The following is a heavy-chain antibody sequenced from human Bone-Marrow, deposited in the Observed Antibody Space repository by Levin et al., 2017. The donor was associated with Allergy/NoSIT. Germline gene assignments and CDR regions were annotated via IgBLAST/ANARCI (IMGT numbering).Heavy chain of an antibody. CDR3: ARGGYCSGGSCYRDDY. D-gene: IGHD2-15*01. J-gene: IGHJ4*02. V-gene: IGHV1-69*04. Sequence: ASVKVSCKASGGTFSSYAISWVRQAPGQGLEWMGRIIPILGIANYAQKFQGRVTITADKSTSTAYMELSSLRSEDTAVYYCARGGYCSGGSCYRDDYWGQGTLVTVSS. CDR1: GGTFSSYA. CDR2: IIPILGIA.